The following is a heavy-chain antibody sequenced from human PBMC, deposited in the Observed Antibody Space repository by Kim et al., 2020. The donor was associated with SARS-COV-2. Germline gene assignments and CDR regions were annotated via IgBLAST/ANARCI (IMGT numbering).Heavy chain of an antibody. J-gene: IGHJ4*02. V-gene: IGHV3-23*01. Sequence: GGSLRLSCAASGFTFSFYTLTWVRQAPGKGLEGVSTISARSQYTHYAASVRGRFTISRDDSRNTVYLQMSSLGGEDTAIYYCTTRLAEHFDNWGQGTPVTVSS. CDR3: TTRLAEHFDN. CDR2: ISARSQYT. CDR1: GFTFSFYT. D-gene: IGHD6-19*01.